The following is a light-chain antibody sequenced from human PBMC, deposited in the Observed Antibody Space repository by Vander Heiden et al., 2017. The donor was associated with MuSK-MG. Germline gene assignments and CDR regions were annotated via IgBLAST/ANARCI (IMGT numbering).Light chain of an antibody. J-gene: IGKJ2*01. CDR3: QQSYSTPYT. Sequence: DIQMTQSPSSLSASVGDRVTITCRASQSISSYLNWYQQKPGKAPKLLIYAASSFQSGVPSRFSGSASGTDFTLTISSLQPEDFATYYCQQSYSTPYTFGQATKLDIK. CDR2: AAS. CDR1: QSISSY. V-gene: IGKV1-39*01.